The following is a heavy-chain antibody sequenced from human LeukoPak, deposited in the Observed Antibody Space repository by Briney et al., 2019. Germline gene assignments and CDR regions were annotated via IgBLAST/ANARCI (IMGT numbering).Heavy chain of an antibody. CDR3: VRGYRNFDY. CDR2: IKQDGSEK. V-gene: IGHV3-7*05. CDR1: GVTLRNYW. J-gene: IGHJ4*02. Sequence: GGSLRFSCVAPGVTLRNYWMAWVRQAPGKGLEWVANIKQDGSEKYYVDSVQGRFTISRDNAKNSLYLQMNSLRVEDTAIYYCVRGYRNFDYWGQGTLVTVSS. D-gene: IGHD3-16*02.